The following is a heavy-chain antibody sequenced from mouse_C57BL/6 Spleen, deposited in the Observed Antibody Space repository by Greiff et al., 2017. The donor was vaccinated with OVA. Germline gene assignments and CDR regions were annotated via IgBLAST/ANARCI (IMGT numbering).Heavy chain of an antibody. CDR3: ARWYDGSSYGFAD. Sequence: QVQLQQPGAELVKPGASVKLSCKASGYTFTSYCMPWVKQRPGQGLEWLGKIDHSASYTNYNQQFKGKATLHVATSSSTAYMQLSSLTSEDSAVYYCARWYDGSSYGFADWGQGTLVTVSA. J-gene: IGHJ3*01. V-gene: IGHV1-50*01. CDR2: IDHSASYT. CDR1: GYTFTSYC. D-gene: IGHD1-1*01.